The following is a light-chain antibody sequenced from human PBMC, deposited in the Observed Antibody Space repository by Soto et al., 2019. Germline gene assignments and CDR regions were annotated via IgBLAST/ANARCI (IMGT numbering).Light chain of an antibody. CDR2: GAS. CDR3: QQYGSAPVT. J-gene: IGKJ2*01. V-gene: IGKV3-20*01. Sequence: EIVLTQSPGTLSLSPGEGATLACRASQSVSSRALAWYQQTPGQAPRLLIFGASNRATGIPDRFSGSGSGTDFTLTISRLEPEEAAVYYCQQYGSAPVTFGQGTKLEIK. CDR1: QSVSSRA.